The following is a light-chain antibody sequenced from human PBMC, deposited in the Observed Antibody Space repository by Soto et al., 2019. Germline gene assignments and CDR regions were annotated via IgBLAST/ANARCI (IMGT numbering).Light chain of an antibody. Sequence: EIVMTQSPGALSGTPGGGCTRSCSASQTVSNDLAWYQQKPGQAPRLLIYAAATRATGIPARFSGSGSGTDFTLTISRLEPEDFAVYYCQQYGSSPITFGQGTRLEIK. CDR3: QQYGSSPIT. J-gene: IGKJ5*01. CDR1: QTVSND. V-gene: IGKV3-20*01. CDR2: AAA.